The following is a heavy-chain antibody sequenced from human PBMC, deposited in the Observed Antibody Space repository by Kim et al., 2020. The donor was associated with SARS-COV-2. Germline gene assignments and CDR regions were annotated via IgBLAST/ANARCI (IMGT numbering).Heavy chain of an antibody. CDR3: ALVATIRLDNNWFDP. D-gene: IGHD5-12*01. J-gene: IGHJ5*02. V-gene: IGHV4-39*07. Sequence: SLKGRVTISVDTSKNQFSLKLSSVTAADTAVYYCALVATIRLDNNWFDPWGQGTLVTVSS.